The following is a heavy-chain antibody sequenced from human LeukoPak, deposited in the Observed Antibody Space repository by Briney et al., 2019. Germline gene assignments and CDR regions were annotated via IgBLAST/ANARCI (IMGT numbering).Heavy chain of an antibody. CDR1: GFTFSSYG. D-gene: IGHD4-17*01. CDR2: ISYDGSNK. V-gene: IGHV3-30*18. CDR3: AKDPILYGDYASYYYYGMDV. J-gene: IGHJ6*02. Sequence: PGGSLRLSCAASGFTFSSYGMHWVRQAPGKGLEWVAVISYDGSNKYYADSVKGRFTISRDNSKNTLYLQMNSLRAEDTAVYYCAKDPILYGDYASYYYYGMDVWGQGTTVTVSS.